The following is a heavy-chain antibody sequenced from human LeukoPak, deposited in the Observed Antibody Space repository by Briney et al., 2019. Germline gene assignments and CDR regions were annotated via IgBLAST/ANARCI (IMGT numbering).Heavy chain of an antibody. CDR1: GFTVSSNY. CDR2: IYSGGST. CDR3: ARNNYYDSSGSLDY. Sequence: GGSLRLSCAPSGFTVSSNYMSWVRQAPGKGLEWVSVIYSGGSTYYADSVKGRFTISRDNSKNTLYLQMNSLRAEDAAVYYCARNNYYDSSGSLDYWGQGTLVTVSS. V-gene: IGHV3-53*01. D-gene: IGHD3-22*01. J-gene: IGHJ4*02.